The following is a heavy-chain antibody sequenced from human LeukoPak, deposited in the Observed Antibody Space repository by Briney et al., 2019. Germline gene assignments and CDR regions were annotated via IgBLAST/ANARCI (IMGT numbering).Heavy chain of an antibody. Sequence: SVKVSCKASGGTFSSYAISWVRQAPGQGLEWMGGIIPIFGTANYAQKFQGRVTITADESTSTAYMELSSLRSEDTAVYYCAKNRGYDSSGYYAVQFDYWGQGTLVTVSS. CDR3: AKNRGYDSSGYYAVQFDY. J-gene: IGHJ4*02. D-gene: IGHD3-22*01. CDR2: IIPIFGTA. CDR1: GGTFSSYA. V-gene: IGHV1-69*13.